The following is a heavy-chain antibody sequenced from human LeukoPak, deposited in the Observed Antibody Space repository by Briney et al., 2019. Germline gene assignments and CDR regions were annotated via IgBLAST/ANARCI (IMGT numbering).Heavy chain of an antibody. D-gene: IGHD3-16*01. CDR3: AKRVGGFDY. CDR2: ISGSGGST. Sequence: GGSLRLSCAASGFTFDDYGMSWVRQAPGKGLEWVSAISGSGGSTYYADSAEGRFTISRDNSKNTLYLQMNSLRAEDTAVYYCAKRVGGFDYWGQGTLVTVSS. V-gene: IGHV3-23*01. CDR1: GFTFDDYG. J-gene: IGHJ4*02.